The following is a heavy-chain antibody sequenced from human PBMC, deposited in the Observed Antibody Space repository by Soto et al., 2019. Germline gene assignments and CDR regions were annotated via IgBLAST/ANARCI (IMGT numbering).Heavy chain of an antibody. J-gene: IGHJ6*02. D-gene: IGHD6-13*01. CDR1: GGSISTYY. CDR3: ARVVGYSLLDYYYGMDV. V-gene: IGHV4-59*01. CDR2: FYYSGST. Sequence: ASETLSLTCTVSGGSISTYYWSWIRQPPGKGLEWIGYFYYSGSTNYNPSLKSRVTISVDTSKNQFSLNLTSVTAADTAVYYCARVVGYSLLDYYYGMDVWGQGTTVTSP.